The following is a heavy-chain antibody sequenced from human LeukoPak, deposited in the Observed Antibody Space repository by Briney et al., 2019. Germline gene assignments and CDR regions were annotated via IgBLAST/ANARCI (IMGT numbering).Heavy chain of an antibody. V-gene: IGHV4-4*07. CDR3: ARIFDRDI. D-gene: IGHD3-3*01. J-gene: IGHJ3*02. CDR1: GGPIRNSY. CDR2: IHGTLGST. Sequence: SETLSLICTVSGGPIRNSYWSWVRHSAGTGMQWIGQIHGTLGSTNHNPSLKSRVVMSLDTSSNQFSLRLSAMSAADTATYYCARIFDRDIWGQGTLVTVSP.